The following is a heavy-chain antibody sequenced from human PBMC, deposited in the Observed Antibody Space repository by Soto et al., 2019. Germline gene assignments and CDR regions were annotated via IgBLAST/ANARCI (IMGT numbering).Heavy chain of an antibody. Sequence: QVQLVQSGAEVKKPGASVKVSCKASGYTFTSYGISGLRKAPGQGLEWMGWISAYNGNTNYAQKFQGRVTMTTDTSTSTAYMELRSLRSDDTAVYYCARGGKYCTNGVCFFYGMDVWGQGTTVTVSS. D-gene: IGHD2-8*01. CDR2: ISAYNGNT. J-gene: IGHJ6*02. CDR1: GYTFTSYG. CDR3: ARGGKYCTNGVCFFYGMDV. V-gene: IGHV1-18*01.